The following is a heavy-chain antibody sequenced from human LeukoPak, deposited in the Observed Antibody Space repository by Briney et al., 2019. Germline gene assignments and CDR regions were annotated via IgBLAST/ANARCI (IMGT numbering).Heavy chain of an antibody. CDR2: INHSGST. J-gene: IGHJ4*01. CDR3: AREQGSQQYGNSWSFDY. D-gene: IGHD6-13*01. CDR1: GGSISSGASD. V-gene: IGHV4-31*03. Sequence: PSETLSLTCTVSGGSISSGASDWGWIRQHPKRGLEWVGYINHSGSTYYNPSLGSRVTMSVDTSKNQFSLKLSSVTAADSAVYYCAREQGSQQYGNSWSFDYWGHGTLVTVSS.